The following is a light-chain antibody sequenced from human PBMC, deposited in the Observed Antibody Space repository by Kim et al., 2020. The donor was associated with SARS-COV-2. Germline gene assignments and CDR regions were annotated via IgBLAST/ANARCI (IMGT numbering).Light chain of an antibody. Sequence: SSELTQDPAVSVALGQTVRITCQGDSLRSYYASWYQQKPGQAPVLVIYGKSGRPSGIPDRFSGFTSGNTASLTITGAQAEDEADYYCNCRDSSGNSWVFGGGTKLTVL. CDR2: GKS. CDR1: SLRSYY. V-gene: IGLV3-19*01. J-gene: IGLJ3*02. CDR3: NCRDSSGNSWV.